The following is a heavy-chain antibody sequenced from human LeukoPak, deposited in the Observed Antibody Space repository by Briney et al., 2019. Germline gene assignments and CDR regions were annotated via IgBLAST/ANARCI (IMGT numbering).Heavy chain of an antibody. Sequence: SVKVSCKTSGYTFTKYLIHWVRQAPGQGLEWVGTINPNGDATNYAPRLQGRLTLTQDTSTSTVYMELRGLTPDDTTVYYCARPLFCAFDNCGYWLDPWGPGTLVTVSS. V-gene: IGHV1-46*01. CDR3: ARPLFCAFDNCGYWLDP. D-gene: IGHD1-20*01. CDR2: INPNGDAT. CDR1: GYTFTKYL. J-gene: IGHJ5*02.